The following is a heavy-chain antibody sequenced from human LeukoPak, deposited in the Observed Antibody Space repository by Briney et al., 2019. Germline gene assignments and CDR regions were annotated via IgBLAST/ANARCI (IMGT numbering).Heavy chain of an antibody. J-gene: IGHJ4*02. CDR3: ARSGSDSSSLTFDY. V-gene: IGHV3-53*01. CDR2: IYSGGST. Sequence: PGGSLSLSCAASGFTVSSNYMSWVRQAPGKGLEWVSVIYSGGSTYYADSVKGRFTISRDNSKNTLYLQMNSLRAEDTAVYYCARSGSDSSSLTFDYWGRGTMVTVSS. D-gene: IGHD6-13*01. CDR1: GFTVSSNY.